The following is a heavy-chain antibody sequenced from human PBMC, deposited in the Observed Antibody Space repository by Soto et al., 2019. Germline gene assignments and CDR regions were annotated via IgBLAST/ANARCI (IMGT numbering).Heavy chain of an antibody. CDR1: GYSCTSLD. CDR2: MQPSSGRT. V-gene: IGHV1-8*01. CDR3: ARGVTAGVDY. Sequence: ASVKVSCKASGYSCTSLDINWVRQTTGQGLEWMGWMQPSSGRTGYAQKFQGRVTMTRDTSINTAYMKLSSLTSDDTAFYYCARGVTAGVDYWGQGTLVTVSS. D-gene: IGHD1-26*01. J-gene: IGHJ4*02.